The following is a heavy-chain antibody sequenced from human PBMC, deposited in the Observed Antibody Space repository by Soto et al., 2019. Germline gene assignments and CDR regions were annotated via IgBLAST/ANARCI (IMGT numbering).Heavy chain of an antibody. CDR1: GGTFSSYT. CDR3: ARCLAGMSEPGWYFDL. Sequence: QVQLVQSGAEVKKPGSSVKVSCKASGGTFSSYTISWVRQAPGQGLEWMGRIIPILGRANYAQQFQGRVTITADKSTSLAYRGLSSLRSEDTAVYYCARCLAGMSEPGWYFDLWGRGTLVTVSS. CDR2: IIPILGRA. V-gene: IGHV1-69*02. J-gene: IGHJ2*01.